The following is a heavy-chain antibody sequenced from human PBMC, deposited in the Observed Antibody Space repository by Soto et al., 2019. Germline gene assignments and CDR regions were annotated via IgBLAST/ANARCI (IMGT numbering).Heavy chain of an antibody. CDR1: GGSISSGGYY. D-gene: IGHD4-4*01. CDR2: IYYSGST. Sequence: QVQLQESGPGLVKPSQTLSLTCTVSGGSISSGGYYWSWIRQHPGKGLEWIGYIYYSGSTYYNPSLKSRVTISVDTSKNQFSLKLSSVTAADTAVYYCARDKHSPYSNYKDNYYYYYGMDVWGQGTTVTVSS. V-gene: IGHV4-31*03. CDR3: ARDKHSPYSNYKDNYYYYYGMDV. J-gene: IGHJ6*02.